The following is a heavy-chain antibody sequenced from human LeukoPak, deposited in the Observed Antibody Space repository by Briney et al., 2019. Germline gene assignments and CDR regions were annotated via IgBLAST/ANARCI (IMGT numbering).Heavy chain of an antibody. J-gene: IGHJ3*02. CDR2: INWNGGRT. V-gene: IGHV3-20*04. D-gene: IGHD1-14*01. CDR3: ARDRFPEGYDAFDI. CDR1: GFTFYDYG. Sequence: GGAPRVSCSAPGFTFYDYGMEWGRPTPGEGAGWVSGINWNGGRTGYADSVKGRFTISRDNAKNSLYLQMNSLRAEDTALYYCARDRFPEGYDAFDIWGQGTMVTVSS.